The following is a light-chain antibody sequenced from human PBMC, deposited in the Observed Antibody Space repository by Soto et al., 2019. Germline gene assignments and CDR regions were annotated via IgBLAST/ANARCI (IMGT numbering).Light chain of an antibody. CDR3: QQYDSSLWT. CDR2: AAS. Sequence: EIVLTQSPGTLSLSPWERATLSCMASQTITSNYLAWYQQKPGQAPRLLIYAASNRATGIPDRFSGSGSGTEFTLTISGLEPEDFAVYYCQQYDSSLWTFGQGTKVEIK. J-gene: IGKJ1*01. V-gene: IGKV3-20*01. CDR1: QTITSNY.